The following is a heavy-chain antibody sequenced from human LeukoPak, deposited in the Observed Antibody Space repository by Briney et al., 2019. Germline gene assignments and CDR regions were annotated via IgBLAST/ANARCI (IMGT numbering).Heavy chain of an antibody. D-gene: IGHD4-17*01. CDR2: ISISGSKT. V-gene: IGHV3-23*01. CDR1: EFDFSSHA. J-gene: IGHJ4*02. CDR3: ANEIRPNDY. Sequence: EGSLRLSCAASEFDFSSHAMTWVRQAPGKGLEWVSAISISGSKTYYADSVKGRFTISRDNSKNTLYLQMNSLRAEDTAVYYCANEIRPNDYWGQGTLVTVSS.